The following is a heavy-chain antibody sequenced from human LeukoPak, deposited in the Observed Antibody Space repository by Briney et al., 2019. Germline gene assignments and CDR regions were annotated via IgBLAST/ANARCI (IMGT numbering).Heavy chain of an antibody. CDR2: ISSSSSYI. J-gene: IGHJ6*02. Sequence: GGSLRLSCAASGFTFSSYSMNWVRQAPGKGLEWVSSISSSSSYIYYADSVKGRFTISRDNAKNSLYLQVNSLRAEDTAVYYCAREEDCSGGSCYFQDYGMDVWGQGTTVTVSS. CDR3: AREEDCSGGSCYFQDYGMDV. CDR1: GFTFSSYS. D-gene: IGHD2-15*01. V-gene: IGHV3-21*01.